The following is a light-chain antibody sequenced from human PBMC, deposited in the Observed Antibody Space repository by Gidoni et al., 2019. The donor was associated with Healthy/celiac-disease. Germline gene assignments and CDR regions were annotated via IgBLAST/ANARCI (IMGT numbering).Light chain of an antibody. CDR1: SSNIGNNY. Sequence: QSVLTPPASVSAAPRPKVTISRPGSSSNIGNNYVSWYQQLPGTAPKLLIYDNNKRPSGIPDRFSGSKSGTSATLGITGLQTGDEADYYCGTWDSSLSAGVFGGGTKLTVL. CDR2: DNN. J-gene: IGLJ2*01. V-gene: IGLV1-51*01. CDR3: GTWDSSLSAGV.